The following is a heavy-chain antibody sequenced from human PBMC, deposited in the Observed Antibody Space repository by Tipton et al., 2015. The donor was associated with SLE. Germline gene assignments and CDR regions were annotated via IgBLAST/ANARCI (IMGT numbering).Heavy chain of an antibody. Sequence: TLSLTCSVSCGSIPSGTFYWSRIRQPAGKGLEWIGHIYTRGSTNSNPSLKSRVAISLDTSNHQVSLKLSSVTAADTAVYYCARHDTNYGRNWFDPWGQGTLVTVSS. CDR1: CGSIPSGTFY. D-gene: IGHD2-8*01. CDR3: ARHDTNYGRNWFDP. CDR2: IYTRGST. V-gene: IGHV4-61*09. J-gene: IGHJ5*02.